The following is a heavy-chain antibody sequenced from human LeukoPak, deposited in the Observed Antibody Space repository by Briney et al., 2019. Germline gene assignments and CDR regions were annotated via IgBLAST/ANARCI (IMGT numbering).Heavy chain of an antibody. Sequence: AGGSLRLSCAASGFTFSSYAMSWVRQAPGKGLEWVSDINGSGGSTYYADSVKGRFTISRDNSKNSLYLQMNSLRTEDTALYYCAKGTLPDCSSTSCYPTPLDYWGQGTLVTVSS. CDR1: GFTFSSYA. V-gene: IGHV3-23*01. J-gene: IGHJ4*02. CDR2: INGSGGST. D-gene: IGHD2-2*01. CDR3: AKGTLPDCSSTSCYPTPLDY.